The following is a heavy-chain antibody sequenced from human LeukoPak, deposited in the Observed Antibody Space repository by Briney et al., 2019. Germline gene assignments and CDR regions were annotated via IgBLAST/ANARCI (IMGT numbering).Heavy chain of an antibody. D-gene: IGHD4-17*01. CDR2: IKQDGSEK. V-gene: IGHV3-7*01. CDR1: GFTFSRHW. Sequence: PGGSLRLSCAASGFTFSRHWMTWVRQAPGKGLEWVANIKQDGSEKYYVDSVKGRFTISRDNAKNSLYLQMNSLRAGDTAVYYCASEQDYGDYSDYWGQGTLVTVSS. J-gene: IGHJ4*02. CDR3: ASEQDYGDYSDY.